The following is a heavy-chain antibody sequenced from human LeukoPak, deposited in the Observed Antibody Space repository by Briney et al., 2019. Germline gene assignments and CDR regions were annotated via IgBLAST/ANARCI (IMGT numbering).Heavy chain of an antibody. J-gene: IGHJ4*02. CDR2: IYTSGST. Sequence: PSETLSLTCTVSGGSISSYYWSWIRQPAGKGLEWIGRIYTSGSTNYKPSLNSRVTMSVDTSKNQFSLKLSSVTAADTAVYYCARLGYSSGYFDYWGQGTLVTVSS. CDR1: GGSISSYY. V-gene: IGHV4-4*07. D-gene: IGHD5-18*01. CDR3: ARLGYSSGYFDY.